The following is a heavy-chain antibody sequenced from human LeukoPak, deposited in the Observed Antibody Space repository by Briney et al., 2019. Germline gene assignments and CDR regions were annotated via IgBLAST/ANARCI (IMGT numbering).Heavy chain of an antibody. CDR3: AKAETRWFGELLSFDY. CDR1: GFTFSSYA. J-gene: IGHJ4*02. D-gene: IGHD3-10*01. CDR2: ISGSGGST. Sequence: GGSLRLSCAASGFTFSSYAMSGVRQAPGKGLEWVSAISGSGGSTYYADSVKGRFTISRDNSKNTLYLQMNSLRAEDTAVYYCAKAETRWFGELLSFDYWGQGTLVTVSS. V-gene: IGHV3-23*01.